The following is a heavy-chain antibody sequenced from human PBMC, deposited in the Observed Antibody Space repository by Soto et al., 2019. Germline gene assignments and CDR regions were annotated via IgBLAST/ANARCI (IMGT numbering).Heavy chain of an antibody. CDR3: ARVADYDFWSGYYSHYYYYGMDV. CDR1: GFTFSSYS. D-gene: IGHD3-3*01. J-gene: IGHJ6*02. CDR2: ISSSSSYI. V-gene: IGHV3-21*01. Sequence: PRLSCAASGFTFSSYSMNWVRQAPGKGLEWVSSISSSSSYIYYADSVKGRFTISRDNAKNSLYLQMNSLRAEDTAVYYCARVADYDFWSGYYSHYYYYGMDVWGQGTTVTVSS.